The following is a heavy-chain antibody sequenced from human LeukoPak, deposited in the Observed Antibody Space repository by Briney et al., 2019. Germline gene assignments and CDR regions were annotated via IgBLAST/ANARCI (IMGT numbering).Heavy chain of an antibody. CDR1: GITISDYE. CDR3: ARLEWFGDMGFYYYAMDV. J-gene: IGHJ6*04. D-gene: IGHD3-3*01. Sequence: GGPLRLSCASSGITISDYEINWLRQAAGKLLEWISYISGSASTIYSADSGKGRFTISRDNAKNSLYLKMNSMGAEDTAVYYCARLEWFGDMGFYYYAMDVWGKGTTVTVSS. V-gene: IGHV3-48*03. CDR2: ISGSASTI.